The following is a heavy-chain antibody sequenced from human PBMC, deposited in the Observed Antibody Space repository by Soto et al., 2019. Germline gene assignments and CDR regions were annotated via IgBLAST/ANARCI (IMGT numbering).Heavy chain of an antibody. CDR3: ARDLPGASHFDY. Sequence: QVQLQESGPGLVKPSQTLSLTCTVSGGSISSGDYYWSWIRQPPGKGLEWIGYIYYSGSTYYNPSLTRRVTISVDTAKNQFSRKLSSVTAADTAVYYCARDLPGASHFDYWGQGTLVTVSS. CDR2: IYYSGST. V-gene: IGHV4-30-4*01. CDR1: GGSISSGDYY. J-gene: IGHJ4*02. D-gene: IGHD1-26*01.